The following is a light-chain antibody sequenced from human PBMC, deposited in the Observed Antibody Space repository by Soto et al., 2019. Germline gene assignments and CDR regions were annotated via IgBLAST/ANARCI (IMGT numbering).Light chain of an antibody. CDR3: QQKNKWPPVT. J-gene: IGKJ4*02. Sequence: VMTQSPATVSVSPGEGVTLSCRASQTISNDLAWYQQKPGQAPRLLIYGAATRATGVPARFSGGGSGTEVTLTISCLQSEDFAVYYCQQKNKWPPVTFGGGTKVEIK. V-gene: IGKV3-15*01. CDR2: GAA. CDR1: QTISND.